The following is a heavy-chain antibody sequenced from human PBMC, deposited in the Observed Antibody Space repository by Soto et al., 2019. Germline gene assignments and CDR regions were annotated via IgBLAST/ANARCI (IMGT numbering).Heavy chain of an antibody. CDR1: GGSINNYY. CDR3: ARYPLHCSGGNCYNFYYGLDV. D-gene: IGHD2-15*01. Sequence: SETLSLTCSVSGGSINNYYWSWIRQPPGRGLEWIGYIYYTGSVNYNPSLKSRVTISVDTSKNQFSLKLRSVTAADTAMYYCARYPLHCSGGNCYNFYYGLDVWGQGTTVIVSS. J-gene: IGHJ6*02. V-gene: IGHV4-59*01. CDR2: IYYTGSV.